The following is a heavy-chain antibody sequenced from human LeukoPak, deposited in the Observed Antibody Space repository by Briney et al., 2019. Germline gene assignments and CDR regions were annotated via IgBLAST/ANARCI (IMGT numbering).Heavy chain of an antibody. CDR1: GFTFSSYW. D-gene: IGHD6-13*01. V-gene: IGHV3-74*01. Sequence: GGSLRLSCAASGFTFSSYWMHWVRQAPGKGLVWVSRINDGSSTSYADSVKGRFTISRDNAKNTLYLQMNGLRAEDTAVYYCARPTKEGSSWYWWFDPWGQGTLVTVSS. J-gene: IGHJ5*02. CDR3: ARPTKEGSSWYWWFDP. CDR2: INDGSST.